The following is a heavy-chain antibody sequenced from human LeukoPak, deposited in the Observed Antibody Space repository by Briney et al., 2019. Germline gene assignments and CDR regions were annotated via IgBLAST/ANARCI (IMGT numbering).Heavy chain of an antibody. J-gene: IGHJ4*02. CDR1: GFTFSSYS. V-gene: IGHV3-48*01. Sequence: GGSLRLSCAASGFTFSSYSMNWVRQAPGKGLEWISFISSRSSTIHYADSVKGRFTISRDNAKNSLYLQMNSLRAEDTAVYYCARDHVAATTSGICWVQGTLVTVAS. CDR2: ISSRSSTI. D-gene: IGHD6-25*01. CDR3: ARDHVAATTSGIC.